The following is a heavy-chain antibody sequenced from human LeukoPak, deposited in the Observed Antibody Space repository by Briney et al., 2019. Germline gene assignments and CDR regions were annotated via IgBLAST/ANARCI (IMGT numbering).Heavy chain of an antibody. CDR3: ARDSGYGSGSYYSSGFDP. D-gene: IGHD3-10*01. CDR2: IIPIFGIA. J-gene: IGHJ5*02. CDR1: GGTFSSYA. Sequence: SVKVSCKASGGTFSSYAVSWVRQAPGQGLEWMGRIIPIFGIANYAQKFQGRVTITADKSTSTAYMELSSLRSKDTAVYYCARDSGYGSGSYYSSGFDPWGQGTLVTVSS. V-gene: IGHV1-69*04.